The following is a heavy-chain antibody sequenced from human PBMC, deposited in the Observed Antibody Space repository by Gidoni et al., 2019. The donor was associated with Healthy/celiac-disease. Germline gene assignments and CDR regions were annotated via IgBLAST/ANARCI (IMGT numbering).Heavy chain of an antibody. J-gene: IGHJ4*02. CDR1: GYTFTSYG. Sequence: QVQLVQSGAEVKKPGASVKVSCKASGYTFTSYGISWVRQAPGQGLEWMGWISAYNGNTNYAQKLQGRVTMTTDTSTSTAYMELRSLRSDDTAVYYCAVGSPVLRYFDWLLTFDYWGQGTLVTVSS. CDR3: AVGSPVLRYFDWLLTFDY. CDR2: ISAYNGNT. V-gene: IGHV1-18*01. D-gene: IGHD3-9*01.